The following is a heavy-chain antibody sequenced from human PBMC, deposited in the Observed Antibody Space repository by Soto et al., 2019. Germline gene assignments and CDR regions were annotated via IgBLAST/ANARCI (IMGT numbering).Heavy chain of an antibody. V-gene: IGHV3-11*06. CDR2: ISSSSSYT. CDR1: GFTFSDYY. J-gene: IGHJ5*02. Sequence: GGSLRLSCAASGFTFSDYYMSWIRQAPGKGLEWVSYISSSSSYTNYADSVKGRFTISRDNAKNSLYLQMNSLRAEDTAVYYCARTARGYGSGGSCYSGRFDPWGQGTLVTVSS. D-gene: IGHD2-15*01. CDR3: ARTARGYGSGGSCYSGRFDP.